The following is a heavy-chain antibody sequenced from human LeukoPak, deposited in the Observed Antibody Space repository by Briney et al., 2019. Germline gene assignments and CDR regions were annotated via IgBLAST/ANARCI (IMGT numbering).Heavy chain of an antibody. Sequence: GGSLRLSCAASGFTFSSYAMSWVRQAPGKGLEWVSVISGSGGSTYYADSVKGRFTISRDNSKNTLYLQMNSLRAEDTAVYYSAKPIDSSGYYVVDYWGQGTLVTVSS. V-gene: IGHV3-23*01. D-gene: IGHD3-22*01. CDR2: ISGSGGST. CDR3: AKPIDSSGYYVVDY. CDR1: GFTFSSYA. J-gene: IGHJ4*02.